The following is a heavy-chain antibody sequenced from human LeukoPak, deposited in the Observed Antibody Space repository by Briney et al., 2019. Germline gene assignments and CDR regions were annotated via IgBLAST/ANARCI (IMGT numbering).Heavy chain of an antibody. CDR3: ARAGNRDDYGDY. V-gene: IGHV1-2*02. CDR2: INSNSGDT. J-gene: IGHJ4*02. D-gene: IGHD5-24*01. Sequence: ASVKVSCKASGYICTGYYMHWVRQARGQGLEGMGWINSNSGDTKYAQKFQGRVTMTRDTSISTAYMELSRLTSDDSAVYYCARAGNRDDYGDYWGQGTLVSASS. CDR1: GYICTGYY.